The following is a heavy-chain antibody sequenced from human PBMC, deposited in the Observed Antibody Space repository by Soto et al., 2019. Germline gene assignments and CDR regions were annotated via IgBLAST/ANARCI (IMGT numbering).Heavy chain of an antibody. CDR2: IYWNDDK. CDR3: AHTYSSSRSFDY. CDR1: GFSLSTSGVG. Sequence: SGPTLVNPTQTLTLTCTFSGFSLSTSGVGVGWIRQPPGKALEWLALIYWNDDKRDSPSLKSRLTITKDASKNQVVLTMTNMDPVDTATYYCAHTYSSSRSFDYWGQGTLVTVSS. D-gene: IGHD6-13*01. J-gene: IGHJ4*02. V-gene: IGHV2-5*01.